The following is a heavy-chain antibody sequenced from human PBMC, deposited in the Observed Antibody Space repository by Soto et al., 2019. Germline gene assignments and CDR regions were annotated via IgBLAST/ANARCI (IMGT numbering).Heavy chain of an antibody. Sequence: SETLSLTYAVYGGSFSGYYWSWIRQPPGKGLECIGEINHSGSTNYNPSLKSRVTISLDNSRNQFFLQMSCVRTADTAVYYCARDGPHISIFGYGDYWGQGSLVTVSS. CDR2: INHSGST. D-gene: IGHD3-3*01. CDR3: ARDGPHISIFGYGDY. V-gene: IGHV4-34*01. J-gene: IGHJ4*02. CDR1: GGSFSGYY.